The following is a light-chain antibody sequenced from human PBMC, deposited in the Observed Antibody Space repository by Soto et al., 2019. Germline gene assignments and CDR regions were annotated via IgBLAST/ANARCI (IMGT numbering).Light chain of an antibody. CDR1: SSNIGSNY. Sequence: QLVLTQPPSASGTPGQRVTISCSGSSSNIGSNYVYWYQQLPGTAPKLLIYRNNQRPSGVPDRFSGSKSDTSASLAISGLRSEDEADYYCAVWDDSLSGVVFGGATKLTVL. CDR3: AVWDDSLSGVV. CDR2: RNN. J-gene: IGLJ3*02. V-gene: IGLV1-47*01.